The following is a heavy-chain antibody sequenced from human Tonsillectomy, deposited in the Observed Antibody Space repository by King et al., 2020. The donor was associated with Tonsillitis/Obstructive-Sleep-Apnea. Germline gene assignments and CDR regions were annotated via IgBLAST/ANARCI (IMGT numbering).Heavy chain of an antibody. Sequence: VQLVESGGGVVQPGGSLRLSCAASGFTFDDYAMHWVRQAPGKGLEWVSLISGDGGSTYYADSVKGRFTISRDNSKNSLYLQMNSLRTEDTALYYCAKDLLAYYYGSGSYSPFDYWGQGTLVTVSS. D-gene: IGHD3-10*01. CDR3: AKDLLAYYYGSGSYSPFDY. CDR2: ISGDGGST. CDR1: GFTFDDYA. V-gene: IGHV3-43*02. J-gene: IGHJ4*02.